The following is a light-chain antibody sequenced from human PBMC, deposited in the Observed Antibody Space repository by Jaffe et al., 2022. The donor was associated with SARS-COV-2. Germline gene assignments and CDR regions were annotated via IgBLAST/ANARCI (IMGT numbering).Light chain of an antibody. Sequence: QSVLTQPPSASGTPGQTIYITCSGSSYNIGTYAVNWYQQVPGMAPKLLIQPDPERHTGVPDRFSDSKSGTSASLAIRGLQSEDEADYYCAAWDGSLGLYVFGTGTRVTVL. J-gene: IGLJ1*01. CDR2: PDP. CDR3: AAWDGSLGLYV. V-gene: IGLV1-44*01. CDR1: SYNIGTYA.